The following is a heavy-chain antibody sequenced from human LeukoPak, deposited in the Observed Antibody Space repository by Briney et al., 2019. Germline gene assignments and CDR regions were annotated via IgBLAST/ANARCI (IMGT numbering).Heavy chain of an antibody. D-gene: IGHD6-13*01. CDR2: IIPIFGTA. Sequence: AASVKVSCKASGGTFSSYAISWVRQAPGQGLEWMGGIIPIFGTANYAQKFQGRVTITADESTSTAYMELSSLRSGDTAVYYCARDSPEGRAAAPIPNWFDPWGQGTLVTVSS. CDR1: GGTFSSYA. V-gene: IGHV1-69*13. CDR3: ARDSPEGRAAAPIPNWFDP. J-gene: IGHJ5*02.